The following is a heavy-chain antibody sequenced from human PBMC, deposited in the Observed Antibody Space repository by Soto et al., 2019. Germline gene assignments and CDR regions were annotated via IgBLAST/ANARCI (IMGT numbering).Heavy chain of an antibody. CDR1: GGSISSSSYY. V-gene: IGHV4-39*01. Sequence: SETLSLTCTVSGGSISSSSYYWGWIRQPPGKGLEWIGSIYYSGSTYYNPSLKSRVTISVDTSKNQFSLKLSSVTAADTAVYYCARLPYYYDSSGYYSFDYWGQGTLVTVSS. D-gene: IGHD3-22*01. CDR3: ARLPYYYDSSGYYSFDY. CDR2: IYYSGST. J-gene: IGHJ4*02.